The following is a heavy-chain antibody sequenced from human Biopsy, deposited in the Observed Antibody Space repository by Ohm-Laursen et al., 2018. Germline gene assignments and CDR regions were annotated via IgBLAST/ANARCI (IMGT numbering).Heavy chain of an antibody. V-gene: IGHV4-59*12. CDR2: SHYSGST. Sequence: TLSLTCTVSGESMGTYYWAWIRQSPGKGLEWIAYSHYSGSTNYNPSLKSRATISVDKSKNHFSLRLTSVTAADTATYFCARGPYGDNAGAFDVWGQGTVVTVSS. CDR1: GESMGTYY. J-gene: IGHJ3*01. CDR3: ARGPYGDNAGAFDV. D-gene: IGHD4/OR15-4a*01.